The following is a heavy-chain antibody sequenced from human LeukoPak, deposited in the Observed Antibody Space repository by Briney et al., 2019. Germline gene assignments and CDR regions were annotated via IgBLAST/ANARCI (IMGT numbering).Heavy chain of an antibody. V-gene: IGHV5-51*01. J-gene: IGHJ5*02. CDR2: IYPGDSDT. CDR1: GYSFSSYW. CDR3: ARLAFNFVFGEVTANWFDP. Sequence: GEPLKISCKGSGYSFSSYWIGWVRQMPGKGLEWMGIIYPGDSDTRYSPSFQGQVTISADKSINTAYLQWSSLKASDTAMYYCARLAFNFVFGEVTANWFDPWGLGTLVTVSS. D-gene: IGHD3-3*01.